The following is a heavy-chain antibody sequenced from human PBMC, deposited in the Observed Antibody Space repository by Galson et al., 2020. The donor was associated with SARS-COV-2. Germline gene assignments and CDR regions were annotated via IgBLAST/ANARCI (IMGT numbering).Heavy chain of an antibody. Sequence: ASVKVSCKASGYTFTSYYIHWVRQAPGQGLEWMGIINPSGGGTTYAQKFQGRVTMTRYTSTSTVYMELSSLRSEDTAVYYCARDSQGGNDYNYLLFWGQGTLVTVSS. CDR3: ARDSQGGNDYNYLLF. J-gene: IGHJ4*02. D-gene: IGHD4-4*01. CDR2: INPSGGGT. CDR1: GYTFTSYY. V-gene: IGHV1-46*01.